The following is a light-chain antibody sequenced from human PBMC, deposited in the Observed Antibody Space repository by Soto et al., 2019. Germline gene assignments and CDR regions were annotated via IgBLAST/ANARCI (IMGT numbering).Light chain of an antibody. Sequence: EIVMTQSPATLSVSPGERATLSCRASQSVSSNLAWYQQKPGQAPRLLIHGAAIRATGIPARFSGSGSGTEFTLTISSLQSEDFAVYYCQRYNDWPPAFGQGTRLEMK. CDR3: QRYNDWPPA. V-gene: IGKV3D-15*01. CDR2: GAA. CDR1: QSVSSN. J-gene: IGKJ5*01.